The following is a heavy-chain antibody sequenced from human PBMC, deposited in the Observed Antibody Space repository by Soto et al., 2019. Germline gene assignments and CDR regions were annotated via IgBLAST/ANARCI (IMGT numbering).Heavy chain of an antibody. D-gene: IGHD2-8*01. CDR1: GCSISSYY. V-gene: IGHV4-59*01. CDR2: IYYSGST. J-gene: IGHJ4*02. Sequence: PSETLSLTCTVSGCSISSYYWSWVRQPPGKGLEWVGYIYYSGSTNYNPSLKSRVTISVDTSKNQFSLKLSSVTAADTAVYYCARDPVLMVYAIPHSSSWYPFVYWGQGTLVTVSS. CDR3: ARDPVLMVYAIPHSSSWYPFVY.